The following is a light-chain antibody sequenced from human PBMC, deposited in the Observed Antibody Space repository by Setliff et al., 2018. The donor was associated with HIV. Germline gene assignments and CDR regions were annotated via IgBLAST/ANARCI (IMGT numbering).Light chain of an antibody. CDR1: QSISGY. CDR3: QQTYGNPT. V-gene: IGKV1-39*01. CDR2: AAS. J-gene: IGKJ1*01. Sequence: DIQMTQSPSSLAASVGDRVTITCRASQSISGYLNWYQQKPGRAPKFLIYAASTLQSGVPSRFSGSGSGTDFTLTISSLQPEDFATYYCQQTYGNPTFGQGTRWIS.